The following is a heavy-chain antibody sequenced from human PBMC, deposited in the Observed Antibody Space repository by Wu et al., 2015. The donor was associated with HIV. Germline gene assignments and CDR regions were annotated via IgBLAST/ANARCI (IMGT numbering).Heavy chain of an antibody. CDR3: ARRLVYYGSGSYWANAFDI. CDR2: VIPLFGVE. CDR1: GGSFSSYG. V-gene: IGHV1-69*05. Sequence: QLVQSGAEVRKPGSSVKVSCKASGGSFSSYGISWVRQAPGQGLEWMGGVIPLFGVESYAQKFHDRVKITTDESSITAYMDLSGLSSDDTAMYYCARRLVYYGSGSYWANAFDIVGPRDNGHRL. D-gene: IGHD3-10*01. J-gene: IGHJ3*02.